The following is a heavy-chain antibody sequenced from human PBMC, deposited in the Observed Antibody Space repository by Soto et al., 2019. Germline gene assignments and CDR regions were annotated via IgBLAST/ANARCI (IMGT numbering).Heavy chain of an antibody. CDR2: INAGNGNT. CDR3: ARGRQVGATRYYVDY. Sequence: ASVKVSCKASGYTFTSYAMHWVRQAPGQRLEWMGWINAGNGNTKYSQKFQGRVTITRDTSASTAYMELSSLRSEATAVYYCARGRQVGATRYYVDYWGQGTRVTVSS. CDR1: GYTFTSYA. J-gene: IGHJ4*02. D-gene: IGHD1-26*01. V-gene: IGHV1-3*01.